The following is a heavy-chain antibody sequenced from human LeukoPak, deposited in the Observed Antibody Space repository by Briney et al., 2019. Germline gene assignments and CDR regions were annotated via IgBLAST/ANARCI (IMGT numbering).Heavy chain of an antibody. CDR3: ARVEEALPEYFDY. CDR2: ISYDGSNK. CDR1: GFTFSSYG. D-gene: IGHD3-3*01. J-gene: IGHJ4*02. V-gene: IGHV3-30*03. Sequence: GRSLRLSCAASGFTFSSYGMHWVRQAPGKGLEWVAVISYDGSNKYYADSVKGRFTISRDNSKNTLYLQMNSLRAEDTAVYYCARVEEALPEYFDYWGQGTLVTVSS.